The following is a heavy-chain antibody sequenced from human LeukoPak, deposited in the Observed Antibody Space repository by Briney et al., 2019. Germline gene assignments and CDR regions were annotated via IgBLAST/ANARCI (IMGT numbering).Heavy chain of an antibody. D-gene: IGHD3-10*01. CDR1: GFTFSTYG. V-gene: IGHV3-7*01. CDR2: IKQDGSEK. CDR3: ARDLQGGSGDY. Sequence: GGSLRLSCSASGFTFSTYGMHWVRQAPGKGLEWVANIKQDGSEKYYVDSVKGRFTISRDNAKNSLYLQMSSLRAEDTAVYYCARDLQGGSGDYWGQGTLVTVSS. J-gene: IGHJ4*02.